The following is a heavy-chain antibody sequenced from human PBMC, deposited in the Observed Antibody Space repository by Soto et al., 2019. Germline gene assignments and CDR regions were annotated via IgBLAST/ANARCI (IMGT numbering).Heavy chain of an antibody. J-gene: IGHJ4*02. V-gene: IGHV1-18*04. Sequence: ASVKVSCKASGYTFTSYGISWVRQAPEQGLEWMGWISAYNGNANYPQKFQGRVTMTTDTSTSTAYMELRSLRSDDTAVYYCARQKYYYDTSGYFMPDYWGQGTQVTVSS. CDR3: ARQKYYYDTSGYFMPDY. D-gene: IGHD3-22*01. CDR2: ISAYNGNA. CDR1: GYTFTSYG.